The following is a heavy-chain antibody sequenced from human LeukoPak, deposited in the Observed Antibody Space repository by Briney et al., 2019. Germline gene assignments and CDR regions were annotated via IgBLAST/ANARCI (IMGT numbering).Heavy chain of an antibody. D-gene: IGHD3-10*01. CDR1: GGSTINYF. CDR3: ARAEGSGSGAYTLDY. CDR2: IYTSGTT. Sequence: PSETLSLTCTVSGGSTINYFRSWIRQPAGRGLEWIGHIYTSGTTHYNPSLKNRVTISLDTPKSQFSLQLNSVTAADSAVYYCARAEGSGSGAYTLDYWGQGILVTVSS. J-gene: IGHJ4*02. V-gene: IGHV4-4*07.